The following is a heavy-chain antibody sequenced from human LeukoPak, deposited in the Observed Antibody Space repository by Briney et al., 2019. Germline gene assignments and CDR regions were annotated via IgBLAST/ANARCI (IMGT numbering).Heavy chain of an antibody. CDR1: GYPFISYY. CDR3: ARGNGFWAPLSY. D-gene: IGHD3-10*01. V-gene: IGHV1-46*01. CDR2: INPNGGGT. Sequence: ASVKVPCKASGYPFISYYIHWVRQAPGQGLEWMGMINPNGGGTSYGQKFQGRVTMTTDTSTSTVYMELSSLTSEDTAVYSCARGNGFWAPLSYWGQGTLVTVSS. J-gene: IGHJ4*02.